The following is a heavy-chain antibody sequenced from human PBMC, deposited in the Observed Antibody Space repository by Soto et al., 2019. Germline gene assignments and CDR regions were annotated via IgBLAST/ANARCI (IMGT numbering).Heavy chain of an antibody. CDR3: ARDQEDSSGPIRGAFDI. J-gene: IGHJ3*02. V-gene: IGHV1-69*13. Sequence: GAAVKFSCQSSGGTLSSYAISWVRRAPGQGLEWMGGIIPIFGRANYAQKFQGRVTITADESTSTAYMELSSLRSEDTAVYYCARDQEDSSGPIRGAFDIWGQGTMVTVSS. D-gene: IGHD3-22*01. CDR1: GGTLSSYA. CDR2: IIPIFGRA.